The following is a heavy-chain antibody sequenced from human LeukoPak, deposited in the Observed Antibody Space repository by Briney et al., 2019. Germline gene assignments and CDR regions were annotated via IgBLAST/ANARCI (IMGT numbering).Heavy chain of an antibody. V-gene: IGHV4-59*01. Sequence: KPSETLSLTCAVYGGSFSGYYWSWIRQPPGKGLEWIGYIYYSGSTNYNPSLKSRVTISVDTSKKQFSLKLSSVTAADTAVYYCARGWGSLDWFDPWGQGTLVTVSS. D-gene: IGHD1-1*01. J-gene: IGHJ5*02. CDR2: IYYSGST. CDR1: GGSFSGYY. CDR3: ARGWGSLDWFDP.